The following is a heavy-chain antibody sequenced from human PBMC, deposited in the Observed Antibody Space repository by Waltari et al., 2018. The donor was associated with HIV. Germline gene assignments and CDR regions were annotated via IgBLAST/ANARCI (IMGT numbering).Heavy chain of an antibody. CDR3: ARGSQHHDL. CDR1: GTSFSGYY. CDR2: VSYSGAT. V-gene: IGHV4-34*01. Sequence: QVQLQQWGTGLLKPSGTLSLKCAISGTSFSGYYWSWIRQSPTKGLEWIGEVSYSGATNYNPSFEGRVSISADTSKNQLSLNLTSLTAADTGVYFCARGSQHHDLWGQGTLVAVS. J-gene: IGHJ5*02.